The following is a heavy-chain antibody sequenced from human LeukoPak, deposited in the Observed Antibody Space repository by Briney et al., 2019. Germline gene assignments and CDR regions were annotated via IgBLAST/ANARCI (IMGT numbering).Heavy chain of an antibody. Sequence: ASVKVSCKTSGYSFTNYYMHWVRQAPGQGLEGMGIINPSGGTTNYAQKFQGRVTMTRYTSTTTVYMELTSLRSEDTAVYYCARDQGLTGYFDYWGQGTLVTVSS. CDR3: ARDQGLTGYFDY. V-gene: IGHV1-46*01. J-gene: IGHJ4*02. CDR2: INPSGGTT. D-gene: IGHD3-9*01. CDR1: GYSFTNYY.